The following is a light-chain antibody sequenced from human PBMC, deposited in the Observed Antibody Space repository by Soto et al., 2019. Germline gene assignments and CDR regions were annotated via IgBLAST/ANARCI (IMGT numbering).Light chain of an antibody. CDR1: QSIGRN. J-gene: IGKJ1*01. Sequence: DIQMTQSPASLSASVGDRVTISCRASQSIGRNLNWYQQKPGKAPTLLMFTSSNLQSGVPSRFSGSGSGTDFILTISSLQPEDFATYYCQQSYSTPPTFGQGTKVDI. CDR2: TSS. CDR3: QQSYSTPPT. V-gene: IGKV1-39*01.